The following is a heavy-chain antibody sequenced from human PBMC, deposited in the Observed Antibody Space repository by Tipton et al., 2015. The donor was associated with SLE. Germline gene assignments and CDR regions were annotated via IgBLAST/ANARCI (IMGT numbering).Heavy chain of an antibody. CDR3: ARDRGSSWYEGSFDI. D-gene: IGHD6-13*01. CDR2: IYYSGST. Sequence: LSCSVSGGSISSYYWNWIRQPPGKGLEWIGYIYYSGSTNYNPSLTSRVTISVDTSNNQFSLKLSSVTAADTAVYYCARDRGSSWYEGSFDIWGQGTMVTVSS. J-gene: IGHJ3*02. V-gene: IGHV4-59*12. CDR1: GGSISSYY.